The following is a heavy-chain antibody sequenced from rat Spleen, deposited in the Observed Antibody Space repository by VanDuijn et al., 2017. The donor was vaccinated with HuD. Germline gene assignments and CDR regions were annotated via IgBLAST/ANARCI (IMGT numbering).Heavy chain of an antibody. J-gene: IGHJ1*01. CDR1: GFTFNNYW. V-gene: IGHV5-31*01. Sequence: EVQLVESGGGLVQPGRSLKLSCAASGFTFNNYWMTWIRQAPGKGLEWVASITNTGGVIYYPDSVKGRFTISRENAQNTLYLQMNSLRSEDTATYYCSGSRVPWYLDFWGPGTMVTVSS. CDR2: ITNTGGVI. CDR3: SGSRVPWYLDF. D-gene: IGHD1-11*01.